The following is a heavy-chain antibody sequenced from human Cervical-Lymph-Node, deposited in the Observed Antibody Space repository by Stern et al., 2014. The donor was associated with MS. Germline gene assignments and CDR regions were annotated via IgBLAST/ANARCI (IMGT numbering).Heavy chain of an antibody. CDR2: IYPGDSDT. J-gene: IGHJ6*02. D-gene: IGHD6-13*01. CDR3: ARSRQLVPYYYGMDV. V-gene: IGHV5-51*03. Sequence: EVQLVESGAEVKKPGESLKISCKGSGYSFTSYWIGWVRQMPGKGLEWMGIIYPGDSDTRYSPSFQGQVTISADKSISTAYLQWSSLKASDTAMYYCARSRQLVPYYYGMDVWGQGTTVTVSS. CDR1: GYSFTSYW.